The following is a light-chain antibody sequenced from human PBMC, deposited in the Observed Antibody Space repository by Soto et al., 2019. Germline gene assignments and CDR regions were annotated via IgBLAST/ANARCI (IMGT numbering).Light chain of an antibody. CDR2: SAS. V-gene: IGKV1-39*01. Sequence: DIQMTQSPSSLSAFVGDSVTITCHASQRISTFLNWYHQKPGKAPKPLIYSASYLQSGVPSNFSGSGSGTDFTLSIVTLQPEDFGTYFCQQSYRLPLTVGGGTKVDTK. J-gene: IGKJ4*01. CDR3: QQSYRLPLT. CDR1: QRISTF.